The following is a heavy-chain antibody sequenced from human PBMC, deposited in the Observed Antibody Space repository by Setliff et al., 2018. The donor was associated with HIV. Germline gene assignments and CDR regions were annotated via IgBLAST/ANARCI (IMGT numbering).Heavy chain of an antibody. V-gene: IGHV4-38-2*02. Sequence: SETLSLTCTVSAYSIRNGYYWGWIRQPPGKGPEWIGSLYYRGTTYYNPSLKSRVTISTGTSNNQFSLTLSSVTAADTAVYYCARGVLITKRVTQTGGYYYYTDVWGKGTTVTVSS. CDR1: AYSIRNGYY. CDR2: LYYRGTT. D-gene: IGHD2-21*02. J-gene: IGHJ6*03. CDR3: ARGVLITKRVTQTGGYYYYTDV.